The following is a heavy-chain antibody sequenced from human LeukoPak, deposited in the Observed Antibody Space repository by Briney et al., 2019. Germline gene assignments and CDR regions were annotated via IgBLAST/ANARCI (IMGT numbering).Heavy chain of an antibody. Sequence: GGSLRLSCAASGFTFSGAAMEWVRQAPGKGLEWVSSITGDSIWIYYADSVKGRFTISRDNTKNSLSLQMNSLRAEDTAVYYCARGMKGDSSALDYWGRGSLVTVSS. J-gene: IGHJ4*02. CDR3: ARGMKGDSSALDY. V-gene: IGHV3-21*01. D-gene: IGHD3-22*01. CDR1: GFTFSGAA. CDR2: ITGDSIWI.